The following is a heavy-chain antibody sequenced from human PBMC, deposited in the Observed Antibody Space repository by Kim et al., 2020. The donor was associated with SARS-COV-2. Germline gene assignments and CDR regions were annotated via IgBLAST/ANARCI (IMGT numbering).Heavy chain of an antibody. CDR3: AKDSSSGWLGDFYYYGMDV. D-gene: IGHD6-19*01. CDR2: ISGSGGST. V-gene: IGHV3-23*01. Sequence: GGSLRLSCAASGFTFSGYAMSWVRQAPGKGLEWVSAISGSGGSTYYADSVKGRFTISRDNSKNTLYLQMNSLRAEDTAVYYCAKDSSSGWLGDFYYYGMDVWGQGTTVTVSS. CDR1: GFTFSGYA. J-gene: IGHJ6*02.